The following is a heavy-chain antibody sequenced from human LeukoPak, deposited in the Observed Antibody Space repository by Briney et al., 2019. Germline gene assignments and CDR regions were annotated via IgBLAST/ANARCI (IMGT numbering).Heavy chain of an antibody. Sequence: GESLKISCKGSGYSFTSYWIGWVRQMPGKGLEWMGIIYPGNSDTRYSPSFQGQVTISADKSISTAYLQWSSLKASDTAMYYCARRSKGYCSSTSCYPPDYWGQGTLVTVSS. J-gene: IGHJ4*02. V-gene: IGHV5-51*01. CDR1: GYSFTSYW. D-gene: IGHD2-2*01. CDR3: ARRSKGYCSSTSCYPPDY. CDR2: IYPGNSDT.